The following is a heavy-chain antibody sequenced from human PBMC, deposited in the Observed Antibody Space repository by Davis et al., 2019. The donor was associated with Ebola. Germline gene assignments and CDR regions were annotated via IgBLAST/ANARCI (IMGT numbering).Heavy chain of an antibody. CDR1: GFTFSSYW. V-gene: IGHV3-7*03. Sequence: PGGSLRLSCAASGFTFSSYWMSWVRQAPGKGLEWVANIKQDGSEKYYVDSVKGRFTISRDNAKNSLYLQMNSLRAEDTAVYYCARDFWGCSGGSCIPSWFDPWGQGTLVTVSS. J-gene: IGHJ5*02. D-gene: IGHD2-15*01. CDR3: ARDFWGCSGGSCIPSWFDP. CDR2: IKQDGSEK.